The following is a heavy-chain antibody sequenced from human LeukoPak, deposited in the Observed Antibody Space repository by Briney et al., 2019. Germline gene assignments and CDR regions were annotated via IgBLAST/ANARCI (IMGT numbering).Heavy chain of an antibody. CDR2: IRGSDGSS. J-gene: IGHJ4*02. D-gene: IGHD3-16*02. CDR3: AKSLGVGGYTRYKGFDQ. CDR1: GFTFNSLD. Sequence: GGSLRLSCAASGFTFNSLDMNWVRQAPGQGPGWVSSIRGSDGSSHYADFVKGRFIISRDNSKNTLHLQMNSLRAEDTAVYYCAKSLGVGGYTRYKGFDQWGQGTLVTVSS. V-gene: IGHV3-23*01.